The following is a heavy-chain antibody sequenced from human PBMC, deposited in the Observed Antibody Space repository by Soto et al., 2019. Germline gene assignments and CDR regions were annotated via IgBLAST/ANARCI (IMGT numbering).Heavy chain of an antibody. CDR3: ARASGSGSYYSPADS. CDR2: IYPGDSDT. Sequence: PGESLKISCKGSGYSFTSYWIGWVRQMPGKGLEWMGIIYPGDSDTRYSPSFQGQVTISADKSISTAYLQWSSLKASDTAMYYCARASGSGSYYSPADSWGQGTLVTVSS. J-gene: IGHJ4*02. D-gene: IGHD3-10*01. CDR1: GYSFTSYW. V-gene: IGHV5-51*01.